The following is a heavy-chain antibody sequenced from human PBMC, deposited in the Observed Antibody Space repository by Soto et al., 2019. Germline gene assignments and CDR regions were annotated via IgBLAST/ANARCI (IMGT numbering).Heavy chain of an antibody. D-gene: IGHD2-2*02. Sequence: PGESLKISCKGSGYSFTSYWIGWVRQMPGKGLEWMGIIYPGDSDTRYSPSFQGQVTISADKSISTAYLQWSSLKASDTAMYYCATDLGYCSSTSCYKGLPGLFDYWGQGTLVTVSS. J-gene: IGHJ4*02. CDR1: GYSFTSYW. CDR2: IYPGDSDT. CDR3: ATDLGYCSSTSCYKGLPGLFDY. V-gene: IGHV5-51*01.